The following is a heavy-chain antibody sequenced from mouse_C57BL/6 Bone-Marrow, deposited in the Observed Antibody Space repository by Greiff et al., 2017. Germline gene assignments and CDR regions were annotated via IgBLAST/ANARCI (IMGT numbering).Heavy chain of an antibody. J-gene: IGHJ2*01. V-gene: IGHV1-81*01. CDR2: IYPRSGNT. Sequence: QVQLQQSGAELARPGASVKLSCKASGYTFTSYGISWVKQRTGQGLEWIGEIYPRSGNTYYNEKFKGKATLTADKSSSTAYMERRSLTSEDSAVYFCARGLPYLGNYWGQGTTLTVSS. CDR3: ARGLPYLGNY. CDR1: GYTFTSYG. D-gene: IGHD2-1*01.